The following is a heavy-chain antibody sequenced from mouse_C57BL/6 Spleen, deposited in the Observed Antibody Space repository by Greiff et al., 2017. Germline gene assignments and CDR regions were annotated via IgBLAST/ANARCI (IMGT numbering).Heavy chain of an antibody. CDR3: ARYGNNVDAVGY. CDR1: GYTFTSYW. V-gene: IGHV1-53*01. CDR2: INPSNGST. Sequence: QVQLQQPGPELVKPGASVKLSCKASGYTFTSYWMHWVKQRPGQGLEWIGNINPSNGSTNYNEKFKSKATLTVDKSSSTAYMQLSSLTSEDSAVYYCARYGNNVDAVGYWGQGTSVTVSS. D-gene: IGHD2-1*01. J-gene: IGHJ4*01.